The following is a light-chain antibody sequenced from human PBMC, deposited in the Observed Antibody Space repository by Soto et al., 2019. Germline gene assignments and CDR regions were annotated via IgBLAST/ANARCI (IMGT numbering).Light chain of an antibody. CDR2: GAS. V-gene: IGKV3-20*01. J-gene: IGKJ4*01. CDR3: QQYGSSPA. CDR1: QSVSSSY. Sequence: EIVLTQSPGTLSLSPGERATLSCRASQSVSSSYLAWYHQKPGQAPRLLIYGASSRATGIPDRFSGSGSGTDFTLTISRLEPEDFEVYYCQQYGSSPAFGGGTTVEIK.